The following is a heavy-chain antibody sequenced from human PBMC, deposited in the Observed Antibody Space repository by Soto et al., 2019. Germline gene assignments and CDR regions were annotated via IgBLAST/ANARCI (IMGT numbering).Heavy chain of an antibody. Sequence: SETLSLTCTVSGGSISSYYWSWIRQPPGKGLEWIGYIYYSGSTNYNPSLKSRVTISVDTSKNQFSLKLSSVTAADTAVYYCVCVDAYEDDSSGYSFDPWGQGTLVTVSS. V-gene: IGHV4-59*01. CDR1: GGSISSYY. CDR2: IYYSGST. CDR3: VCVDAYEDDSSGYSFDP. J-gene: IGHJ5*02. D-gene: IGHD3-22*01.